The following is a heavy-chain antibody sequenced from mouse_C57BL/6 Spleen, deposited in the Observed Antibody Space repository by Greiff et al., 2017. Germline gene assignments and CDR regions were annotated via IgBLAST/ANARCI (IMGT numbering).Heavy chain of an antibody. J-gene: IGHJ3*01. Sequence: QVQLKQPGAELVKPGASVKLSCKASGYTFTSYWMHWVKQRPGRGLEWIGRIDPNSGGTKYNEKFKSKATLTVDKPSSTAYMQLSSLTSEDSAVYYCARDFYDGYDGGFAYWGQGTLVTVSA. CDR3: ARDFYDGYDGGFAY. D-gene: IGHD2-3*01. CDR1: GYTFTSYW. CDR2: IDPNSGGT. V-gene: IGHV1-72*01.